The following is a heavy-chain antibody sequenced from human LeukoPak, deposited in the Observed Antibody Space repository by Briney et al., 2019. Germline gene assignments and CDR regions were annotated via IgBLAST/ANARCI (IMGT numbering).Heavy chain of an antibody. D-gene: IGHD1-1*01. CDR3: ARALEY. CDR2: INSDGSTT. V-gene: IGHV3-74*01. Sequence: GGSLRLSCAASGFTFSSDWMHWVRQAPGKGLVWVSHINSDGSTTSYADSVKGRFTISRDNAKSTVYLQMNSLRAEDTAVYYCARALEYWGQGTLVTVSS. CDR1: GFTFSSDW. J-gene: IGHJ4*02.